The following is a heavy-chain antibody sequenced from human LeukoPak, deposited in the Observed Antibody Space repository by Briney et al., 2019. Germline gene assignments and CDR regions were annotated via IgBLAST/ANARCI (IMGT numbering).Heavy chain of an antibody. D-gene: IGHD3-3*01. CDR1: GGSISSSSYY. CDR2: IYYSGST. Sequence: SETLSLTCTVSGGSISSSSYYWGWIRQPPGKGLEWIGSIYYSGSTYYNPSLKSRVTISVDTSKNQFSLKLSSVTAADTAVYYCARIISRDYDFWSGYHHDYYYMDVWGKGTTVTVSS. CDR3: ARIISRDYDFWSGYHHDYYYMDV. J-gene: IGHJ6*03. V-gene: IGHV4-39*01.